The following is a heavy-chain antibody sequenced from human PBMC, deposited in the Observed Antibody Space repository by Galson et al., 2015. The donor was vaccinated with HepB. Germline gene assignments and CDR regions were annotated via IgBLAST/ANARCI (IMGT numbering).Heavy chain of an antibody. Sequence: SVKVSCKASGGTFSSYAISWVRQAPGQGLEWMGGIIPIFGTANYAQKFQGRVTITADESASTAYMELSSLRSEDTAVYYCARVGGLSREYSSSSANFDPWGQGTLVTVSS. CDR1: GGTFSSYA. CDR2: IIPIFGTA. V-gene: IGHV1-69*13. J-gene: IGHJ5*02. D-gene: IGHD6-6*01. CDR3: ARVGGLSREYSSSSANFDP.